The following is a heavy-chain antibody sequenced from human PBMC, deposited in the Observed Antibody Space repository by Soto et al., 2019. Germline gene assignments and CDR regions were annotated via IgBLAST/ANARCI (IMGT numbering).Heavy chain of an antibody. CDR1: GGTFGSYA. J-gene: IGHJ5*02. V-gene: IGHV1-69*13. CDR2: IIPIFGTA. D-gene: IGHD6-19*01. CDR3: ASGYSSGWSQLWFDP. Sequence: SVKVSCKASGGTFGSYAISWVRQAPGQGLEWMGGIIPIFGTANYAQKFQGRVTITADESTSTAYMELSSLRSEDTAVYYCASGYSSGWSQLWFDPWGQGTLVTVSS.